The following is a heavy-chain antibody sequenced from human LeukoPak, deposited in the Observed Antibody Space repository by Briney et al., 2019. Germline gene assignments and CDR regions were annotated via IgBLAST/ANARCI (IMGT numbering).Heavy chain of an antibody. D-gene: IGHD3-10*01. V-gene: IGHV3-23*01. Sequence: PGGSLRLSCAASGFTFSSYAMSWVRQPPGKGLDWVSAISGSGGSTYYADPGKGRFTISRDNSKNTLYLQMNSLRAEDTAVYYCAKDTTGFGEFNYYYYGMDVWGQGTTVTVSS. CDR1: GFTFSSYA. CDR3: AKDTTGFGEFNYYYYGMDV. J-gene: IGHJ6*02. CDR2: ISGSGGST.